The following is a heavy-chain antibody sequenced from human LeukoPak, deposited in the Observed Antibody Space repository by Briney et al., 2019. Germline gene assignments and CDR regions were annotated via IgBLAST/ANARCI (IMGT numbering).Heavy chain of an antibody. CDR2: ISYDGSNK. D-gene: IGHD4-4*01. CDR1: GFTFSSYA. J-gene: IGHJ6*02. Sequence: PGGSLRLSCAASGFTFSSYAMHWVRQAPGKGLERVAVISYDGSNKYHADSVKGRFTISRDNSKNTLYLQMNSLRAEDTAVYYCASGATVTDVWGQGTTVTVSS. V-gene: IGHV3-30-3*01. CDR3: ASGATVTDV.